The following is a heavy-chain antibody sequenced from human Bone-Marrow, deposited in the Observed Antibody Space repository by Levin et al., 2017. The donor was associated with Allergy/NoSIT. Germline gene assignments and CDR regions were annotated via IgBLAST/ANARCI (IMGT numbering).Heavy chain of an antibody. CDR2: IYPGDSDT. D-gene: IGHD3-10*01. V-gene: IGHV5-51*01. CDR3: ARQARYYGSGSYPYYFDY. Sequence: GESLKISCKGSGYSFTSYWIGWVRQMPGKGLEWMGIIYPGDSDTRYSPSFQGQVTISADKSISTAYLQWSSLKASDTAMYYCARQARYYGSGSYPYYFDYWGQGTLVTVSS. CDR1: GYSFTSYW. J-gene: IGHJ4*02.